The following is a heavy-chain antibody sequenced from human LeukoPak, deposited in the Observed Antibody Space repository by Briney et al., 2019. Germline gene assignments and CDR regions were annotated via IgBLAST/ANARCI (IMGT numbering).Heavy chain of an antibody. CDR3: AKDFSLGSHNWLDP. D-gene: IGHD3-10*01. V-gene: IGHV3-23*01. CDR1: GFTFSSYA. Sequence: PGGSLRLSCAASGFTFSSYAMSWVRQAPGKGLEWVSAISSTGGNTYYADSVKGRFTISRDNSKNTLYLQMNSLRADDTAVYYCAKDFSLGSHNWLDPWGQGTLVTVSS. J-gene: IGHJ5*02. CDR2: ISSTGGNT.